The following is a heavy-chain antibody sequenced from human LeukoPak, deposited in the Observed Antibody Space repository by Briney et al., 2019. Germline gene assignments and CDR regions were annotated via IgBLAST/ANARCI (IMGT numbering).Heavy chain of an antibody. J-gene: IGHJ4*02. Sequence: GESLKISCKGSGYSFTSYWIGWVRQMPGKGLEWMGIIYPGDSDTRYSPSFQGQVTISADKSISTAYLQWSSLKASDTAMYYCASLTSQWLVPGGFDYWGQGTLVTVSS. CDR1: GYSFTSYW. D-gene: IGHD6-19*01. CDR2: IYPGDSDT. CDR3: ASLTSQWLVPGGFDY. V-gene: IGHV5-51*01.